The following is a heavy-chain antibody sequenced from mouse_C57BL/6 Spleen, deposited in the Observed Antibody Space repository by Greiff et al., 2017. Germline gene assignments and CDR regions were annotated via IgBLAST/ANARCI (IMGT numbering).Heavy chain of an antibody. CDR2: IDPSDSYT. CDR3: ARATVVGYFDY. J-gene: IGHJ2*01. CDR1: GYTFTSYW. Sequence: QVQLQQPGAELVRPGTSVKLSCKASGYTFTSYWMHWVKQRPGQGLEWIGVIDPSDSYTNYNQKFKGKATLTVDTSSSTAYMQLSSLTSEDSAVYYCARATVVGYFDYWGQGTTLTVSS. V-gene: IGHV1-59*01. D-gene: IGHD1-1*01.